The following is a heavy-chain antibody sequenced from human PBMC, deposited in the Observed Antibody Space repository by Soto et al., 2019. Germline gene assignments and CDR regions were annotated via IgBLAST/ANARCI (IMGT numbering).Heavy chain of an antibody. Sequence: GGSLRLSCAASGFTFSSYDMHWVRQATGKGLEWVSAIGSAGDTSYPASVKGRFTISRENAKNSLYLQMNSLRAGDAAVYYCARVVWGYSGYDYYFDYWGQGTLVTVSS. CDR1: GFTFSSYD. D-gene: IGHD5-12*01. CDR2: IGSAGDT. J-gene: IGHJ4*02. V-gene: IGHV3-13*01. CDR3: ARVVWGYSGYDYYFDY.